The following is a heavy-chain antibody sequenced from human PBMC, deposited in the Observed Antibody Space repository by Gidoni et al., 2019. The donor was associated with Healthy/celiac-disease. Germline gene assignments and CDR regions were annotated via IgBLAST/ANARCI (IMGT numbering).Heavy chain of an antibody. CDR1: GYTFASYG. CDR2: ISAYNGNT. D-gene: IGHD3-9*01. Sequence: QVQLLQSGPEVKKPGSSVQVSCKASGYTFASYGISWGRQAPGQGLEWMGWISAYNGNTNFAQKLQGRVTMTTDTSTSTAYMELRSLRSDDTAVYYCARGGGPYYDILTGYFGNWFDPWGQGTPVTVSS. V-gene: IGHV1-18*01. J-gene: IGHJ5*02. CDR3: ARGGGPYYDILTGYFGNWFDP.